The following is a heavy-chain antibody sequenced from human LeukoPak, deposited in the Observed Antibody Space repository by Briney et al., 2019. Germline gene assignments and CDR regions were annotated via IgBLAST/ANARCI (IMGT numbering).Heavy chain of an antibody. CDR3: AGEVGDGSA. D-gene: IGHD5-24*01. V-gene: IGHV4-59*01. CDR2: IYYSGST. CDR1: GGSISSYY. Sequence: PSETLSLTCTVSGGSISSYYWSWIRQPPGKGLEWIGYIYYSGSTNYNPSLKSRVTISVDTSKNQFSLKLSSVTAADTAVYYCAGEVGDGSAWGQGTLVTVSS. J-gene: IGHJ5*02.